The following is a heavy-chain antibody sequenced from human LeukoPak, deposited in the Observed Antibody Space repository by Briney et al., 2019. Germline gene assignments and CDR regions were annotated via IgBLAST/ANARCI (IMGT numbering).Heavy chain of an antibody. V-gene: IGHV4-4*02. CDR3: AREIVGGFNPGAY. CDR2: IHRSGST. CDR1: LDSTTSNF. D-gene: IGHD1-14*01. J-gene: IGHJ4*02. Sequence: SEPLSLTYTVSLDSTTSNFWSWVRQPPGKGLEWIGEIHRSGSTNYNPSLQSRVTISVDRSKSQSALELSSVAAADTAVYYCAREIVGGFNPGAYWGQGTLVTVSS.